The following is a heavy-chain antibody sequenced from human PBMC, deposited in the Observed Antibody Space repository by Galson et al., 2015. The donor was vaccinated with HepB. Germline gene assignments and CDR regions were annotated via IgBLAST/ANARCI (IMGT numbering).Heavy chain of an antibody. Sequence: SLRLSCAASGFTFSGSAMHWVRQASGKGLEWVGRIRSKAKSYATTYAASVKGRFTISRDDAKNTAYLQMNSLNTEDTAVYYCTRLLTGGFGIDWFDPWGQGTLVTVSS. CDR1: GFTFSGSA. CDR3: TRLLTGGFGIDWFDP. D-gene: IGHD3-10*01. J-gene: IGHJ5*02. CDR2: IRSKAKSYAT. V-gene: IGHV3-73*01.